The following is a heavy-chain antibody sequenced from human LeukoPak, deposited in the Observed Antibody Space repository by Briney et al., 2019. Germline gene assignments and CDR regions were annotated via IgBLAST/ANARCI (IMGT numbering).Heavy chain of an antibody. J-gene: IGHJ3*02. CDR2: ISGSGGST. D-gene: IGHD3-3*01. CDR3: AKDWSGYDAFDI. CDR1: GFTFSSYA. Sequence: QTGGSLRLSCAASGFTFSSYAMSWVRQAPGKGLEWVSAISGSGGSTYYADSVKGRFTISRDNSKNRLYLQTNSLRAEDTAVYYCAKDWSGYDAFDIWGQGTMVTVSS. V-gene: IGHV3-23*01.